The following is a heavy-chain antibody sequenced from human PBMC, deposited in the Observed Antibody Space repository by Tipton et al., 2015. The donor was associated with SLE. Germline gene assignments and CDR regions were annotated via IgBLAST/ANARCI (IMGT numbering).Heavy chain of an antibody. J-gene: IGHJ3*02. CDR3: ARLRNIAYLEYNDAFYI. D-gene: IGHD3-3*02. Sequence: QLVQSGAAVKKPGESLKMSCKTSGYSFTNYWIGWVRQMPGQGLEYVGIIHPGESETRYSPSFQGQANISADKSSSTAYLQWVSLKDSDTAIYYCARLRNIAYLEYNDAFYICGQGTMLTVSA. V-gene: IGHV5-51*03. CDR2: IHPGESET. CDR1: GYSFTNYW.